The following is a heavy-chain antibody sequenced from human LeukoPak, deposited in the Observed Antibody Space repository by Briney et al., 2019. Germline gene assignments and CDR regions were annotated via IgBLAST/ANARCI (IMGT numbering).Heavy chain of an antibody. V-gene: IGHV3-73*01. CDR1: GFTFSGSA. Sequence: GGSLRLSCAASGFTFSGSAMHWVHQASGKGLERVGRIRSKANSYATAYAASVKGRFTISRDDSKNTAYLQMNSLKTEDTAVYYCTRQKITMVRGVTPSPFDPWGQGTLVTVSS. CDR3: TRQKITMVRGVTPSPFDP. J-gene: IGHJ5*02. CDR2: IRSKANSYAT. D-gene: IGHD3-10*01.